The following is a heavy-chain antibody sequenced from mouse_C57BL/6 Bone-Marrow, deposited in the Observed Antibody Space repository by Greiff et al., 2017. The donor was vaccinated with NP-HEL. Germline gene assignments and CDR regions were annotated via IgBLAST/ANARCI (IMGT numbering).Heavy chain of an antibody. D-gene: IGHD1-1*01. Sequence: QVQLQQSGPELVKPGASVKISCKASGYAFSSSWMNWVKQRPGKGLEWIGRIYPGDGDTNYNGKFKGKATLTADKSSSTAYMQLSSLTSEDSAVYFCARHLMRYYGSSIYWYFDVWGTGTTVTVSS. CDR3: ARHLMRYYGSSIYWYFDV. CDR1: GYAFSSSW. CDR2: IYPGDGDT. V-gene: IGHV1-82*01. J-gene: IGHJ1*03.